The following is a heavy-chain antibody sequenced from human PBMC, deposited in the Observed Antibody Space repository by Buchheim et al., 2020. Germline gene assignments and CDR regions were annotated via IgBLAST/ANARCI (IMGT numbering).Heavy chain of an antibody. J-gene: IGHJ4*02. Sequence: QVQLVQSGAEVKKPGSSVKFSCKASGGTFSSYAISWVRQAPGQGLEWMGRLIPILGIANYAQKFQGRVTITADKSTSTAYMELSSLRSEDTAVYCCAAGVPGNIVVVPAATPIDYWGQGTL. CDR3: AAGVPGNIVVVPAATPIDY. V-gene: IGHV1-69*04. CDR2: LIPILGIA. CDR1: GGTFSSYA. D-gene: IGHD2-2*02.